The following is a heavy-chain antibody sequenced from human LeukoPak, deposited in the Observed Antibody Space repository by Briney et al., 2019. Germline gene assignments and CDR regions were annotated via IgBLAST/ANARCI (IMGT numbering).Heavy chain of an antibody. CDR1: GYTFTRYG. V-gene: IGHV1-18*01. Sequence: ASVEVSCKASGYTFTRYGISWVRQAPGQGLEWMGWISGYNGNTNYAEKLQGRVTMTTDTSTSTAYMELRSLRSDDTAVYYCARDMDGYSDYAFDIWGQGTMVTVSS. D-gene: IGHD3-22*01. CDR3: ARDMDGYSDYAFDI. CDR2: ISGYNGNT. J-gene: IGHJ3*02.